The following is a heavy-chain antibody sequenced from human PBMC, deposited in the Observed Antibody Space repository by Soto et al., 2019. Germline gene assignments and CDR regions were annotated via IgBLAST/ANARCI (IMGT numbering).Heavy chain of an antibody. J-gene: IGHJ4*02. V-gene: IGHV3-7*03. CDR1: GFTFSSYW. CDR3: LTDFEGSYVYRQLDN. CDR2: IKHDGSEN. Sequence: GGSLRLSCAASGFTFSSYWMSWVRQAPGKGLEWVANIKHDGSENYYVDSVRGRLTISRDNAKNSLYLQMNSLRAEATAVYYFLTDFEGSYVYRQLDNWGQGTLVTVSS. D-gene: IGHD5-18*01.